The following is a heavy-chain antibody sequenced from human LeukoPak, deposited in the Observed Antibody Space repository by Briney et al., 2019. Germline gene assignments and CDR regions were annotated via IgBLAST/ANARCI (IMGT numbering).Heavy chain of an antibody. Sequence: GGSLRLSCAASGFTFSSYAMHWVRQAPGKGLEWVSSISTTSSYIYYADSVKGRFAISRDNAKNSLYLQMNSLRAEDTAVYYCAREGSRNFDIWGQGTMVTVSS. J-gene: IGHJ3*02. CDR3: AREGSRNFDI. CDR2: ISTTSSYI. D-gene: IGHD3-10*01. V-gene: IGHV3-21*06. CDR1: GFTFSSYA.